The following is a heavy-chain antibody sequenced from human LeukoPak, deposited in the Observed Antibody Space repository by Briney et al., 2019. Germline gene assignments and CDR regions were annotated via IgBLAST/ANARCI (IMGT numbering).Heavy chain of an antibody. D-gene: IGHD3-3*01. Sequence: GGSLRLSCAASGFIFSDYYMSWIRQAPGKGLEWVSNISSSGSTIYYADSVKGRFTISRDNAKNSLYLQMNSLRAEDTAVYYCARVGYDFWSGYYLDYYYYYMDVWGKGTTVTVSS. V-gene: IGHV3-11*01. CDR1: GFIFSDYY. CDR3: ARVGYDFWSGYYLDYYYYYMDV. CDR2: ISSSGSTI. J-gene: IGHJ6*03.